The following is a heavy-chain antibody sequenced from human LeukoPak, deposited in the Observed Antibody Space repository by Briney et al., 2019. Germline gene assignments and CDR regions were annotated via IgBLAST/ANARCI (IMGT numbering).Heavy chain of an antibody. J-gene: IGHJ4*02. CDR1: GYSFPNFG. D-gene: IGHD1-26*01. V-gene: IGHV1-18*01. Sequence: ASVKVSCKASGYSFPNFGISWVRQAPGQGLEWMGWISAGNFKTNYEHHLQGRVTMTTDTSATTAYMELRSLRSDDTAVYYCARDRYGWEQVDYWGQGTLVTVSS. CDR3: ARDRYGWEQVDY. CDR2: ISAGNFKT.